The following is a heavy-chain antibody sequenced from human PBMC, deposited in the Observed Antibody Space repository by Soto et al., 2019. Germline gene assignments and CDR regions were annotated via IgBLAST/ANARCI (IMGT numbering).Heavy chain of an antibody. D-gene: IGHD3-22*01. CDR1: GYSFTSYW. V-gene: IGHV5-51*01. CDR3: ARTYDSSGYYPPYYYYGMDV. J-gene: IGHJ6*02. CDR2: IYPGDSDT. Sequence: GESLKISCKGSGYSFTSYWIGWVRQMPGKGLEWMGIIYPGDSDTRYSPSFQGQVTISADKSISTAYLQWSSLKASDTAMYYCARTYDSSGYYPPYYYYGMDVWGQGTLVTVSS.